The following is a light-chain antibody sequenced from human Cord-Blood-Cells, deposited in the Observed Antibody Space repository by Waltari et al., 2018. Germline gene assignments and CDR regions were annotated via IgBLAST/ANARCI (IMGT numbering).Light chain of an antibody. Sequence: QSVLTQPPSASGTPGQRVTIPCSGSSSNIGSNYVYWYQQLPGTAPKLRICRNNQRPSGVPDRFSGSKSGTSASVAISGLRSEDEADYYCAAWDDSLSGPVFGGGTKLTVL. CDR1: SSNIGSNY. V-gene: IGLV1-47*01. CDR3: AAWDDSLSGPV. J-gene: IGLJ3*02. CDR2: RNN.